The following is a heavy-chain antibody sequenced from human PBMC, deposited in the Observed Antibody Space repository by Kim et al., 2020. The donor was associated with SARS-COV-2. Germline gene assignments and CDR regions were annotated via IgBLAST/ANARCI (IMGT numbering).Heavy chain of an antibody. CDR3: ARNIVVGVMDV. J-gene: IGHJ6*02. CDR1: GFTFSSYS. D-gene: IGHD2-2*01. V-gene: IGHV3-21*01. CDR2: ISSSSSYI. Sequence: GGSLRLSCAASGFTFSSYSMNWVRQAPGKGLEWVSSISSSSSYIYYADSVKGRFTISRDNAKNSLYLQMNSLRAEDTAVYYCARNIVVGVMDVWGQGTTVTVSS.